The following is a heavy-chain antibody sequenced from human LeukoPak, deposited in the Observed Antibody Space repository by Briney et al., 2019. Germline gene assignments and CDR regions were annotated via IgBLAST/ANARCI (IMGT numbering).Heavy chain of an antibody. Sequence: PGGSLRLSCAASGFTFSSYAMHWVRQAPGKGLEWVAVISYDGSNKYYADSVKGRFTISRDNSKNTLYLQMNSLRAEDTAVYYCARDAPDYYDSSTNAFDIWGQGTMVTVSS. J-gene: IGHJ3*02. CDR3: ARDAPDYYDSSTNAFDI. D-gene: IGHD3-22*01. V-gene: IGHV3-30-3*01. CDR2: ISYDGSNK. CDR1: GFTFSSYA.